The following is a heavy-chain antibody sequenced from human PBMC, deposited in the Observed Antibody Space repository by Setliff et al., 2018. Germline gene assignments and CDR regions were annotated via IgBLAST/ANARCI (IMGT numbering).Heavy chain of an antibody. CDR3: ARVDFTMLQGVLGH. CDR2: VYYSGYT. Sequence: ETLSLTCTVSNGSVSTTSHYWGWVRQPPGKGLEWIGSVYYSGYTYYSPSLESRVAISADTSKNQFSLKVNSVTAADTAVYYCARVDFTMLQGVLGHWGQGTLVTVSS. CDR1: NGSVSTTSHY. D-gene: IGHD3-10*01. V-gene: IGHV4-39*07. J-gene: IGHJ1*01.